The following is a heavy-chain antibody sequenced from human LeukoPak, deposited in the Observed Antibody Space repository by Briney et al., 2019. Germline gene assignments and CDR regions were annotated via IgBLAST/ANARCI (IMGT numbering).Heavy chain of an antibody. CDR1: GYTFTSYD. V-gene: IGHV1-8*01. J-gene: IGHJ3*02. D-gene: IGHD6-13*01. Sequence: ASVKASCKASGYTFTSYDINWVRQATGQGLEWMGWMNPNSGNTGYAQKFQGRVTMTRNTSISTAYMELSSLRSEDTAVYYCARGQLLAAGDAFDIWGQGTMVTVSS. CDR3: ARGQLLAAGDAFDI. CDR2: MNPNSGNT.